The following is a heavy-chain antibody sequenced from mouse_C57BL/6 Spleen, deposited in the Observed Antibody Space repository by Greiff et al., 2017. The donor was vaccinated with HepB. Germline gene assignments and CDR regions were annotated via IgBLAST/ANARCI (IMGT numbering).Heavy chain of an antibody. D-gene: IGHD2-5*01. CDR2: ISSGSSTI. V-gene: IGHV5-17*01. J-gene: IGHJ4*01. Sequence: EVMLVESGGGLVKPGGSLKLSCAASGFTFSDYGMHWVRQAPEKGLEWVAYISSGSSTIYYADTVKGRFTISRDNAKNTLFLQMTSLRSEDTAMYYCARTYSNYEEGYYYAMDYWGQGTSVTVSS. CDR1: GFTFSDYG. CDR3: ARTYSNYEEGYYYAMDY.